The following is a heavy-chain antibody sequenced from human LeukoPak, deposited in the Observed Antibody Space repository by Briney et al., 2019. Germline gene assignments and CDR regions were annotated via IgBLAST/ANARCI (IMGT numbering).Heavy chain of an antibody. CDR2: ISSSSSTI. V-gene: IGHV3-48*01. CDR3: ARDIHYYGSGSYRY. D-gene: IGHD3-10*01. J-gene: IGHJ4*02. CDR1: GFTFSSYS. Sequence: RGESLKISCAASGFTFSSYSMNWVRQAPGKGLEWVSYISSSSSTIYYADSVKGRFTISRDNAKSSLYLQMNSLRAEDTAVYYCARDIHYYGSGSYRYWGQGTLVTVSS.